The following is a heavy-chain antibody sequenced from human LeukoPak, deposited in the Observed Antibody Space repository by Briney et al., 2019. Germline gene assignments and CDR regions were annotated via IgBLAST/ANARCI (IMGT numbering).Heavy chain of an antibody. CDR1: GYSISSGYY. CDR3: AGVWNY. CDR2: IYHSGST. J-gene: IGHJ4*02. V-gene: IGHV4-38-2*01. D-gene: IGHD2-8*01. Sequence: SETLSLTCAVSGYSISSGYYWGWIRQPPGKGLEWIGSIYHSGSTYYNPSLKSRVTISVDTSKNQFSLKLSSVTAADTAVYYCAGVWNYWGQGTLVTVSS.